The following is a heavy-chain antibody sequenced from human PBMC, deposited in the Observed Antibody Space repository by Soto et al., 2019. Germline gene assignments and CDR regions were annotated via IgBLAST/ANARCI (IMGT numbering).Heavy chain of an antibody. V-gene: IGHV4-59*08. J-gene: IGHJ4*02. D-gene: IGHD5-12*01. CDR3: ARGDSGYCSPLPFDY. Sequence: QVQLQESGPGLVKPSETLSLTCTVSGGSISSYYWSWIRQPPGKGLEWIGYIYYSGSTNYNPSLTSRVTISVDTSKNQFSLKLSSVTAADTAVYYCARGDSGYCSPLPFDYWGQGTLVTVSS. CDR2: IYYSGST. CDR1: GGSISSYY.